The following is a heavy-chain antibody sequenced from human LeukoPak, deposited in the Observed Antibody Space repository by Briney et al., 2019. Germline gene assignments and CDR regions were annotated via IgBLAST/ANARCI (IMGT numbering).Heavy chain of an antibody. D-gene: IGHD6-19*01. J-gene: IGHJ4*02. CDR3: ARSLVAVAGDFDY. CDR2: MNPNSGNT. CDR1: GYTFTSYD. V-gene: IGHV1-8*01. Sequence: ASVKVSCKASGYTFTSYDINWVRQATGQGLEWMGWMNPNSGNTGYAQKFQGRVTMTRNTSISTAYMELSSLRSEDTAVYYCARSLVAVAGDFDYWGQGILVTVSS.